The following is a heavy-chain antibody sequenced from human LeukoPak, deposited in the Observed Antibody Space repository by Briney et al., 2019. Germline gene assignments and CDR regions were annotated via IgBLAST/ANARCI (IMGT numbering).Heavy chain of an antibody. J-gene: IGHJ4*02. CDR2: MYYSGNS. Sequence: SETLSLTCSVSGVSVGSAGYYWTWIRQPPGKGLEWIGYMYYSGNSNYNPFLKSRVTMSLDPSKNQFSLKLSSVTAADTAVYYCARVGGSDVLDYWGQGTLVTVSS. V-gene: IGHV4-61*08. CDR1: GVSVGSAGYY. D-gene: IGHD2-21*02. CDR3: ARVGGSDVLDY.